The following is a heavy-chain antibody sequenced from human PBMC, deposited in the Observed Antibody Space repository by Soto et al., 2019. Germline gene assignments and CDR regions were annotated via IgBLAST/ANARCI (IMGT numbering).Heavy chain of an antibody. CDR2: ISGSDGTI. J-gene: IGHJ6*02. Sequence: EVQLVESGGGLVQPGGSLRLSCAASGFTFSHYEMNWVRQAPGKGLEWVSYISGSDGTIYYADSVKGRFTISRDNAKHSLYLQMNSLRAEDTAVYYCTREATDREVPGGVDAWGQGTTVTVSS. CDR1: GFTFSHYE. V-gene: IGHV3-48*03. CDR3: TREATDREVPGGVDA. D-gene: IGHD1-1*01.